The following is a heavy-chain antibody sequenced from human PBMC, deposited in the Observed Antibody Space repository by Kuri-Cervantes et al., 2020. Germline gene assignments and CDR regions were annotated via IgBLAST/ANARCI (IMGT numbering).Heavy chain of an antibody. D-gene: IGHD3-16*02. CDR1: GFTFDDYA. CDR3: AGGLWGSYRLDY. CDR2: ISWSSGSI. V-gene: IGHV3-9*01. J-gene: IGHJ4*02. Sequence: SLKISCAASGFTFDDYAMHWVRQAPGKGLEWVSGISWSSGSIGYADSVKGRFTISRDIAKNSLYLQVNSLRAEDTAVYYCAGGLWGSYRLDYWGQGTLVTVSS.